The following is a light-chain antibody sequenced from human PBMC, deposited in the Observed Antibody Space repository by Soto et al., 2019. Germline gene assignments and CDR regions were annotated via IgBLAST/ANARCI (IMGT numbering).Light chain of an antibody. J-gene: IGLJ2*01. CDR3: QSYDNSLSGPVV. CDR1: RSNIGAGYD. V-gene: IGLV1-40*01. CDR2: VNS. Sequence: QSVLTQPPSVSGAPGQRVIISCTGSRSNIGAGYDVHWYQQLPGTAPKLLIYVNSNRPSGVPDRFSGSKSGTSASLAITGLQAEDEADYYCQSYDNSLSGPVVFGGGTKLTVL.